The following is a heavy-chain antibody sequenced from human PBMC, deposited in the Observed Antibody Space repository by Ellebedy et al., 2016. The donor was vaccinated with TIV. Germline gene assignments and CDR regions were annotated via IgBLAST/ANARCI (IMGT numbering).Heavy chain of an antibody. V-gene: IGHV3-30*03. Sequence: GESLKISCAASGFTFSTYGMHWVRQAPGKGLEWVAVISSDGGTNYYADSVKGRLTISRDNSKSTLYLQMNSLTAEDTAMYYCARNSDGGAFDIWGQGTMVTVSS. CDR2: ISSDGGTN. CDR1: GFTFSTYG. D-gene: IGHD2-21*01. CDR3: ARNSDGGAFDI. J-gene: IGHJ3*02.